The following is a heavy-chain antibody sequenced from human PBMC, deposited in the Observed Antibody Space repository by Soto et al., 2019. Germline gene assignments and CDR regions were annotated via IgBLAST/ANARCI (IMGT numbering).Heavy chain of an antibody. J-gene: IGHJ4*02. CDR3: ARDSGTSFDY. V-gene: IGHV3-74*01. CDR2: INNDGVGT. CDR1: GFTFSGYW. D-gene: IGHD2-2*01. Sequence: EVQLVESGGGLVQPGGSLRLSCAASGFTFSGYWMHWARQAPGKGLVWVSRINNDGVGTTYADSVKGRFTASRDNAKSTLYLQMNSLRDEDTAVYYCARDSGTSFDYWGQGTLVTVSS.